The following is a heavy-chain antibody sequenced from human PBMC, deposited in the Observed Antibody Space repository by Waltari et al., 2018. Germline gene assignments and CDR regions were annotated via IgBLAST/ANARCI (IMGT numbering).Heavy chain of an antibody. CDR3: ARETEWGPDY. CDR1: GFTFNTYK. Sequence: EVHLVESGGGLVQPGGSLRLSCVASGFTFNTYKMHWVRQAPGKGLVWVSRVNGDGGGAGYADSVQGRFTVSRDNARNRLYLQMYSLRAEDTAVYYCARETEWGPDYWGQGTLVTVSS. D-gene: IGHD1-26*01. J-gene: IGHJ4*02. CDR2: VNGDGGGA. V-gene: IGHV3-74*01.